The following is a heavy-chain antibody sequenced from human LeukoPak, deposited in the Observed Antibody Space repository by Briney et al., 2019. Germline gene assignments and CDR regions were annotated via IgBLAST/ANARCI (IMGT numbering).Heavy chain of an antibody. D-gene: IGHD6-19*01. V-gene: IGHV3-48*04. Sequence: QSGGSLRLSCAASGFNFSAYSMNWVRQAPGKGLEWVSYISSRSTTTYYTDSVKGRFTISRDNAKNSLYLQLNSLRAEDTAVYYCAKGIYSSGWSYFDYWGHGTLVTVSS. J-gene: IGHJ4*01. CDR3: AKGIYSSGWSYFDY. CDR1: GFNFSAYS. CDR2: ISSRSTTT.